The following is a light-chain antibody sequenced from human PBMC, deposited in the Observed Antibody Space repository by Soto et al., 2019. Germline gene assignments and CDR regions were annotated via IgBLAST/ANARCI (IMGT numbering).Light chain of an antibody. Sequence: QSALTQPRSVSGSPVQSVTISCTGTSSDVGGYNDVSWYQQHPGKAPKLMIYDVSKRPSGVPDRFSGSKSGNTASLTISGRQAEDEADYYCCSYAGSYTYVFGTGTKVTVL. V-gene: IGLV2-11*01. CDR2: DVS. CDR1: SSDVGGYND. CDR3: CSYAGSYTYV. J-gene: IGLJ1*01.